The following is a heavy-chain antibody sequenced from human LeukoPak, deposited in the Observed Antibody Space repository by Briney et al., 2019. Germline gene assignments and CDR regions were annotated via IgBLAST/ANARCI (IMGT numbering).Heavy chain of an antibody. CDR3: ARVRGSWYYYYYYMDV. Sequence: PSETLSLTCTVSGGSISSSSYYWGWIRQPPGKGLEWIGRIYYSGSTYYNPSLKSRVTISVDTSKNQFSLKLSSVTAADTAVYYCARVRGSWYYYYYYMDVWGKGTTVTVSS. J-gene: IGHJ6*03. D-gene: IGHD6-13*01. CDR1: GGSISSSSYY. CDR2: IYYSGST. V-gene: IGHV4-39*07.